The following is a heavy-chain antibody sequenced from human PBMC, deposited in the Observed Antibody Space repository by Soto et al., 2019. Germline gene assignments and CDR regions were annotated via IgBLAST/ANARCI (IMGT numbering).Heavy chain of an antibody. V-gene: IGHV3-33*01. CDR1: GFNFSNYG. CDR3: ASASGATVS. D-gene: IGHD3-10*01. CDR2: IWYDGSNK. Sequence: QVQLVESGGGVVHPGRSLRLSCAASGFNFSNYGMQWVRQAPGKGLEWGAHIWYDGSNKYYADSVKGRCTISRDNSKNALYLQMDSLRPDDTDEYYCASASGATVSWGQGTLVTV. J-gene: IGHJ5*02.